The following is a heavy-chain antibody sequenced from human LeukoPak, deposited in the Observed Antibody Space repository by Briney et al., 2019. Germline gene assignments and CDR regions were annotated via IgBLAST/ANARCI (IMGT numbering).Heavy chain of an antibody. D-gene: IGHD3-9*01. CDR1: GFTSTYA. CDR3: AKDGGSYYDILTGYYIDYYYGMDV. Sequence: GGSLRLSCAASGFTSTYAMSWVRQAPGKGLEWVSAISGSGGSTYYADSVKGRFTISRDNSKNTLYLQMNSLRAEDTAVYYCAKDGGSYYDILTGYYIDYYYGMDVWGQGTTVTVSS. J-gene: IGHJ6*02. CDR2: ISGSGGST. V-gene: IGHV3-23*01.